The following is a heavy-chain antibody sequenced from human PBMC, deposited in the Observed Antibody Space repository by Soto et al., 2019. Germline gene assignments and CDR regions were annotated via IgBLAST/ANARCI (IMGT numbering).Heavy chain of an antibody. Sequence: PGESLKISCKGSGYSFASYWIGWVRQMPGKGLEWMGIIYPADSDTRYRPSFQGQVTISADKSVSSAYLQWSSLKASDTAMYYCVRPGGSYSPAYFDLWGRGTLVTVSS. D-gene: IGHD1-26*01. V-gene: IGHV5-51*01. CDR2: IYPADSDT. J-gene: IGHJ2*01. CDR1: GYSFASYW. CDR3: VRPGGSYSPAYFDL.